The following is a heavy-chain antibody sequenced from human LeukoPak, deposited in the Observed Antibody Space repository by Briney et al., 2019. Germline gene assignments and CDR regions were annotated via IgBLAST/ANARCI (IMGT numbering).Heavy chain of an antibody. CDR1: GGSISSGGYY. CDR3: ARGAPGSSWVY. CDR2: IYYSGRT. D-gene: IGHD6-13*01. Sequence: SETLCLTCTVSGGSISSGGYYWGWIRQHPGKGLEWIVYIYYSGRTYYNPSLKRRVTISVDTSKNQFSLKLSSGTAADTAVYYCARGAPGSSWVYWGRGTLLTVSS. J-gene: IGHJ4*02. V-gene: IGHV4-31*03.